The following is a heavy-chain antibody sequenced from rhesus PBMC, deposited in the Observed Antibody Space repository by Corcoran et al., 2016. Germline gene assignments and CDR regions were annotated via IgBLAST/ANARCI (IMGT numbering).Heavy chain of an antibody. CDR1: GGSFSSYW. CDR3: ARFKEVITNSNDY. CDR2: TNGNTGST. Sequence: QVQLQESGPGLVKPSETLSLTCAVSGGSFSSYWWSWIRQPPGKGLEWIGETNGNTGSTNYNPSLKGRVTISKDASQTQFSLKLSSVTAADTAVYYCARFKEVITNSNDYWGQGVLVTVSS. V-gene: IGHV4-80*01. J-gene: IGHJ4*01. D-gene: IGHD3-28*01.